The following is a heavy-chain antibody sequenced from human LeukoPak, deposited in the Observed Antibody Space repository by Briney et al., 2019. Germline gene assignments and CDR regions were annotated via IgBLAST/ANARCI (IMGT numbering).Heavy chain of an antibody. CDR2: IYSGGST. D-gene: IGHD5-24*01. Sequence: GGSLRLSCAASGFTVSSNYMSWVRQAPGKGLEWVSVIYSGGSTYYADSVKGRFTISRDDAKNALYLQVNSLRAEDTAIYYCASGSMATMSLNYWGQGTLVTVSS. J-gene: IGHJ4*02. CDR1: GFTVSSNY. CDR3: ASGSMATMSLNY. V-gene: IGHV3-66*01.